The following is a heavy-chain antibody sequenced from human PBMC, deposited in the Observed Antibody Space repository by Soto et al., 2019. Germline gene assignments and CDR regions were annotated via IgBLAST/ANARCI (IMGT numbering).Heavy chain of an antibody. J-gene: IGHJ6*02. CDR2: ISYDGSNK. CDR3: AKAHESFVGMDV. CDR1: GFTFSSYG. D-gene: IGHD3-3*01. Sequence: PVGSVRLSCAASGFTFSSYGMHWVRQAPGKGLEWVAVISYDGSNKYYADSVKGRFTISRDNSKNTLYLQMNSLRAEDTAVYYCAKAHESFVGMDVWGQGTTVTVSS. V-gene: IGHV3-30*18.